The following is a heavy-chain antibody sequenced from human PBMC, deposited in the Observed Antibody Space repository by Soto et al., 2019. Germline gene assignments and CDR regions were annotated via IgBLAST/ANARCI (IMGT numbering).Heavy chain of an antibody. CDR3: VRDYYDGSASYGFEF. J-gene: IGHJ4*03. CDR2: VRHDGSNI. V-gene: IGHV3-33*01. Sequence: GSLRLSCAATGFTFSGYGMHWVRQAPGKGLEWVAVVRHDGSNIYYADSVKGRFTISRDNSKNTLDLQMNSLRAEDTAVYYCVRDYYDGSASYGFEFWGQGTPVTVSS. CDR1: GFTFSGYG. D-gene: IGHD3-22*01.